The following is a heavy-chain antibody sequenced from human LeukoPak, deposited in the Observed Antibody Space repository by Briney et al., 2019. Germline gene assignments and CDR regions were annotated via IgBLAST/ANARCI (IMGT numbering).Heavy chain of an antibody. CDR1: GGSISSYY. D-gene: IGHD1-26*01. J-gene: IGHJ4*02. V-gene: IGHV4-59*12. Sequence: SETLSLTCTVSGGSISSYYWSWIRQPPGKGLEWIGYISYSGTTNYNPSLKSRVTISIDTSKNQFSLKLSSVTAADTAVYYCARMGGSYRSFDYWGQGTLVTVSS. CDR2: ISYSGTT. CDR3: ARMGGSYRSFDY.